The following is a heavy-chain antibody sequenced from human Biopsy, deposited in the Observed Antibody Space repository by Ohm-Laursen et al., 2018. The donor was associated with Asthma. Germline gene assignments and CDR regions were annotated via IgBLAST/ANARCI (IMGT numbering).Heavy chain of an antibody. CDR2: IYYSGST. J-gene: IGHJ4*02. CDR1: GGSISSSSYY. D-gene: IGHD3-3*01. V-gene: IGHV4-39*01. CDR3: ERRITIFGVVAYFDY. Sequence: SETLSLTCTVSGGSISSSSYYWGWIRQPPGKGLEWIGSIYYSGSTYYNPSLKSRVTIFVDTSKNQFFLKLSSVTAADMAVYYCERRITIFGVVAYFDYWGQGTLVTVSS.